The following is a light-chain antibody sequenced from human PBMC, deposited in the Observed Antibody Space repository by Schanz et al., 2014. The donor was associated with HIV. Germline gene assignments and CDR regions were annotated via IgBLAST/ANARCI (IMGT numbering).Light chain of an antibody. V-gene: IGKV3D-15*01. CDR1: QSVSSSY. CDR2: GAS. Sequence: EIVLTQSPGTLSLSPGVRATLSCRASQSVSSSYLAWYQQKPGQAPSLLMYGASTRAAGLPARVSGSGSGTEFTPNMSSLQSEDFALYHCQQNNYWPQTFGRGTKVEIK. CDR3: QQNNYWPQT. J-gene: IGKJ1*01.